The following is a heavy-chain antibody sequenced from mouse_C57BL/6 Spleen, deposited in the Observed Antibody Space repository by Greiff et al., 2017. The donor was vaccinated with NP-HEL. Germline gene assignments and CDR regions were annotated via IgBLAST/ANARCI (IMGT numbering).Heavy chain of an antibody. D-gene: IGHD1-1*01. CDR2: IYPGDGDT. CDR1: GYAFSSSW. V-gene: IGHV1-82*01. CDR3: ATWYYGSSYPHYYAMDY. Sequence: QVQLQQSGPELVKPGASVKISCKASGYAFSSSWMNWVKQRPGKGLEWIGRIYPGDGDTNYNGKFKGKATLTADKSSSTAYMQLSSLTSEDSAVYFGATWYYGSSYPHYYAMDYWGQGTSVTVSS. J-gene: IGHJ4*01.